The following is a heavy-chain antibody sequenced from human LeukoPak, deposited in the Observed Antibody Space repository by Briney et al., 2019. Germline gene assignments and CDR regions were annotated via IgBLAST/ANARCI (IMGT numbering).Heavy chain of an antibody. CDR2: ISSSGSTI. CDR3: AWAASGDYLQFDP. V-gene: IGHV3-11*01. J-gene: IGHJ5*02. CDR1: GFTFSDYY. Sequence: GGSLRLSCAASGFTFSDYYMSWIRQAPGKGLEWVLYISSSGSTIYYADSVKGRFTISRDNAKNSLYLQMNSLRAEDTAVYYCAWAASGDYLQFDPWGQGTLVTVSS. D-gene: IGHD4-17*01.